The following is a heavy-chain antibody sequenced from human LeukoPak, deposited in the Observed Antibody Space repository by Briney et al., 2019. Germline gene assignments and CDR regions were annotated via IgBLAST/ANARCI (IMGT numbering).Heavy chain of an antibody. CDR2: IYYSGST. CDR1: GGSISSYY. Sequence: SETLSLTCTVSGGSISSYYWSWIRQPPGKGLEWIGYIYYSGSTNYNPSLKSRVTMSVDTSKNQFSLKLSSVTAADTAVYYCAREKGSLTPYYYYYYMDVWGKGTTVTISS. D-gene: IGHD3-10*01. J-gene: IGHJ6*03. CDR3: AREKGSLTPYYYYYYMDV. V-gene: IGHV4-59*12.